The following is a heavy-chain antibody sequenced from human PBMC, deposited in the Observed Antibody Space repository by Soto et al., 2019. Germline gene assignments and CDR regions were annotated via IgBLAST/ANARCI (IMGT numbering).Heavy chain of an antibody. J-gene: IGHJ4*02. D-gene: IGHD6-19*01. Sequence: SETLSLTCTVSGGSISSGGYSWSWIRQPPGKGLEWIGYIYHGSTYYNPSLKSRVTISVDRSKNQFSLKLSSVTAADTAVYYCARAGGLGAVAVDSWGPGTLVTVSS. CDR2: IYHGST. CDR1: GGSISSGGYS. V-gene: IGHV4-30-2*01. CDR3: ARAGGLGAVAVDS.